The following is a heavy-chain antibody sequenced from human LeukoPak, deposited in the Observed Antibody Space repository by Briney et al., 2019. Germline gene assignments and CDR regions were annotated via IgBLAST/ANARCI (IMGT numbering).Heavy chain of an antibody. V-gene: IGHV1-2*02. CDR1: GYTFTDYY. CDR3: ARVGGDPYYYDSSGSH. Sequence: ASVKVSCKASGYTFTDYYIHWVRQAPGQGLEWMGWINPNSGGTSYAQKFQGRVTMTRDTSISTAYMELSRLRSDDTAVYYCARVGGDPYYYDSSGSHWGQGTLVTVSS. CDR2: INPNSGGT. J-gene: IGHJ4*02. D-gene: IGHD3-22*01.